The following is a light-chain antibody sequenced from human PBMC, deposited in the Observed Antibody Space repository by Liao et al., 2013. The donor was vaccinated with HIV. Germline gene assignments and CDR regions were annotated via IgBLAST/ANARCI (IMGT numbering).Light chain of an antibody. Sequence: SYELTQPPSVSVAPGKTARITCGGNNIGSNSVHWYQQKPGQAPVLVIYYDSDRPSGIPERFSGSNSDNTATLTLSRVEAGDEADYYCQVWDSSSDHPVFGGGTKLTVL. CDR1: NIGSNS. CDR2: YDS. J-gene: IGLJ3*02. CDR3: QVWDSSSDHPV. V-gene: IGLV3-21*04.